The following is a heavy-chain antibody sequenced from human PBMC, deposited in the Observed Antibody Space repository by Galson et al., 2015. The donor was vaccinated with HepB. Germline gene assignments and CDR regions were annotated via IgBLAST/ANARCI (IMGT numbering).Heavy chain of an antibody. Sequence: QVQLQESGPGLLKPSETLSLTCTVSGASISSYYWNWIRQPPGQGLEWIAYSSYSGRTNYDPSLKSRVTISVDTSKNQFSLRLRSVTAADTAVYYCARAKPYGSGTYYMGAFDIWGQGTLVTASS. CDR3: ARAKPYGSGTYYMGAFDI. J-gene: IGHJ3*02. V-gene: IGHV4-59*01. D-gene: IGHD3-10*01. CDR1: GASISSYY. CDR2: SSYSGRT.